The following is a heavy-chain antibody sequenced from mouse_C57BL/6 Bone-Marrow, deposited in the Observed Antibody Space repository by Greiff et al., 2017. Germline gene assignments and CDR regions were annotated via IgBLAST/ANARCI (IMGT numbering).Heavy chain of an antibody. J-gene: IGHJ1*03. V-gene: IGHV8-12*01. D-gene: IGHD2-2*01. Sequence: QVTLKVCGPGILQSSQTLSLTCSFSGFSLSTSGMGVSWIRQPSGKGLEWLAHIYWDDDKRYNPSLKSRLTISKDTSRNQVFLKITSVDTADTATYYCARRLLRWLDWYFDVWGTGTTVTVSS. CDR1: GFSLSTSGMG. CDR3: ARRLLRWLDWYFDV. CDR2: IYWDDDK.